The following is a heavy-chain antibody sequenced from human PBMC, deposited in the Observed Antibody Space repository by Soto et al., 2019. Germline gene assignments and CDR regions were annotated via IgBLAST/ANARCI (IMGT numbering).Heavy chain of an antibody. CDR1: GGSFSGYY. Sequence: QVQLQQWGAGLLKPWETLSLTCAVYGGSFSGYYWSWMRQPPGKGLEWIGEINHSGSTNYNPSLKSRVTISLDTSKNQFSLKLSSVTAADTAVYYCAREKPYSSSWYHDYWGQGTLVTVSS. D-gene: IGHD6-13*01. CDR3: AREKPYSSSWYHDY. J-gene: IGHJ4*02. CDR2: INHSGST. V-gene: IGHV4-34*01.